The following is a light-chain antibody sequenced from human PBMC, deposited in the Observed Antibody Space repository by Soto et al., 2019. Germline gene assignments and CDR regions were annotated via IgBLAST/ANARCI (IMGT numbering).Light chain of an antibody. CDR1: QGISSA. CDR2: DAS. V-gene: IGKV1-13*02. Sequence: AIQLTQSPSSLSASVGDRATITCRASQGISSALAWYKQKPGKAPKLLIYDASSLESGVPSRFSGSGSGTDFTLTISSLQPADFATYYCQQFNSYPRTFGQGTKVEIK. CDR3: QQFNSYPRT. J-gene: IGKJ1*01.